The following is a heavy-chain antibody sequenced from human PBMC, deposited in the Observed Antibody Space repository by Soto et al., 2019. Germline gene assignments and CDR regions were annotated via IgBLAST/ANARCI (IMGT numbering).Heavy chain of an antibody. CDR2: IYYSGST. CDR3: ARVSGYSYGYLCYFDY. J-gene: IGHJ4*02. Sequence: PSETLSLTCTVSGGSVSSGSYYWSWIRQPPGKGLEWIGYIYYSGSTNYNPSLKSRVTISVDTSKNQFSLKLSSVTAADTAVYYCARVSGYSYGYLCYFDYWGQGTLVTVSS. CDR1: GGSVSSGSYY. V-gene: IGHV4-61*01. D-gene: IGHD5-18*01.